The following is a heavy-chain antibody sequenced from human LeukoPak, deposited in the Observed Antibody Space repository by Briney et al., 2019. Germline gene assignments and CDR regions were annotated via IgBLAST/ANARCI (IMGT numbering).Heavy chain of an antibody. CDR3: ARAAKQQLALEYFQH. CDR1: GGSISSGGYY. CDR2: IYYSGST. J-gene: IGHJ1*01. Sequence: SQTLSLTCTVSGGSISSGGYYWSWIRQHPGKGLEWIGYIYYSGSTYYNPSLKSRVTISVDTSKNQFSLKLSSVTAADTAVYYCARAAKQQLALEYFQHCGQRTQVTISS. V-gene: IGHV4-31*03. D-gene: IGHD6-13*01.